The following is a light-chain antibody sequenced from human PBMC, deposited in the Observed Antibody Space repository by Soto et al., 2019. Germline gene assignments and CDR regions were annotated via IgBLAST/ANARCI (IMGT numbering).Light chain of an antibody. Sequence: EIVLTQSPATLSLSPGERATLSCRASQSVSSYLAWYQQKPGQAPRLLIYDASNRATGIPARFSGSGSGTDFTLTISSLEPEDFAVYYCPQRSHWPPAFGQGTKVEIK. CDR1: QSVSSY. CDR2: DAS. J-gene: IGKJ2*01. CDR3: PQRSHWPPA. V-gene: IGKV3-11*01.